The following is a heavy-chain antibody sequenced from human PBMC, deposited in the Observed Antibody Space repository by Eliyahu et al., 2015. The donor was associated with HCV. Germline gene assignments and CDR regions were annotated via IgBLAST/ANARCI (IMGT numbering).Heavy chain of an antibody. V-gene: IGHV3-23*01. J-gene: IGHJ4*02. CDR1: GFTFSSYA. D-gene: IGHD6-13*01. CDR2: TNNSP. CDR3: AMTHISSWTAGYYFDY. Sequence: EVQLLESGGGLVQPGGSLRLSCAASGFTFSSYAMNWVRQAPGKGLEWVSFTNNSPYYADSVKGRFTISRDNSKNTLYLQMNSLRAEDTAVYYCAMTHISSWTAGYYFDYWGQGTLVTVSS.